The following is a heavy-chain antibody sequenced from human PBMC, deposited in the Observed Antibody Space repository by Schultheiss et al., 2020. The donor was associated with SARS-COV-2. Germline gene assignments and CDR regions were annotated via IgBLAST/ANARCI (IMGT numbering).Heavy chain of an antibody. V-gene: IGHV5-51*01. D-gene: IGHD3/OR15-3a*01. J-gene: IGHJ5*01. CDR1: GYSFTSYW. CDR2: IYPGDSDT. CDR3: ARGREMVLDWLSKDNWFDS. Sequence: GGSLRLSCKGSGYSFTSYWIGWVRQMPGKGLEWMGIIYPGDSDTRYSPSFQGQVTISADKSISTAYLQWSSLKASDTAMYYCARGREMVLDWLSKDNWFDSWGQGTLVTVS.